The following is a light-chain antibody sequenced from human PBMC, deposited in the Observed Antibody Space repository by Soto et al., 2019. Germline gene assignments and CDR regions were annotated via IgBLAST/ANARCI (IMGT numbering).Light chain of an antibody. CDR3: CSYAGSDNWV. CDR1: SSDVGGYNY. V-gene: IGLV2-11*01. CDR2: DVS. Sequence: QSALTQPRSVSGSPGQSVTISCTGTSSDVGGYNYVSWYQQHPGKAPKLMIYDVSQRPSGVPDRFSGSKSGNTASLTISGLQAEDEADYYCCSYAGSDNWVFGGGTKVTVL. J-gene: IGLJ3*02.